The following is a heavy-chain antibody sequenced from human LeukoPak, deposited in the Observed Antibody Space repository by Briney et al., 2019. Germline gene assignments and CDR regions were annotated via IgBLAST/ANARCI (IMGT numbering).Heavy chain of an antibody. Sequence: GGSLRLSCAASGFTFSEYYMSWSRQAPGKGLEWVSYISSSSSYTNYADSVKGRFTISRDNAKNSLYLQMNSLRAEDTAVYYCATGANLNAFDIWGQGTMVTVSS. J-gene: IGHJ3*02. CDR1: GFTFSEYY. CDR3: ATGANLNAFDI. V-gene: IGHV3-11*03. D-gene: IGHD3-10*01. CDR2: ISSSSSYT.